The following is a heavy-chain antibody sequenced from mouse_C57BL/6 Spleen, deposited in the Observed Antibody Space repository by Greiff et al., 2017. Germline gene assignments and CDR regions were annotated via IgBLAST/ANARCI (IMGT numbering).Heavy chain of an antibody. V-gene: IGHV1-9*01. D-gene: IGHD2-5*01. CDR2: ILPGSGST. Sequence: QVQLQQSGAELMKPGASVKLSCKATGYTFTGYWIEWVKQRPGHGLEWIGEILPGSGSTNYNEKFKGKATFTADTYSNTAYMQLSSLTTEYSAIYYCARERDSNYGWFAYWGQGTLVTVSA. CDR1: GYTFTGYW. J-gene: IGHJ3*01. CDR3: ARERDSNYGWFAY.